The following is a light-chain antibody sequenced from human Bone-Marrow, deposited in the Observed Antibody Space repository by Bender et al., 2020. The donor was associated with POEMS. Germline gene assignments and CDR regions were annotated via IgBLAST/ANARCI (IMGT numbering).Light chain of an antibody. Sequence: QSVLTQPPSVSEVPGQRVTISCTGSRSNIGAGYDVNWYQQLPGTGPKLLIYGNINRPSGVPDRFSGSKSGTSASLAITGLQAEDEADYYCQSYDNSLGGWVFGGGTKLTVL. CDR1: RSNIGAGYD. J-gene: IGLJ3*02. CDR3: QSYDNSLGGWV. V-gene: IGLV1-40*01. CDR2: GNI.